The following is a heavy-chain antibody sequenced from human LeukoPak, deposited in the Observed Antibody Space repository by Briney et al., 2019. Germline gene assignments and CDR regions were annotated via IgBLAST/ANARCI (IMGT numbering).Heavy chain of an antibody. Sequence: SETLSLICAVYGGSFSGYYWSWIRQPPGKGLEWIGEINHSGSTNYNPSLKSRVTISVDTSKNQFSLKLSSVTAADTAVYYCARKYYYDSSGYFFDYWGQGTLVTVSS. CDR3: ARKYYYDSSGYFFDY. D-gene: IGHD3-22*01. CDR1: GGSFSGYY. V-gene: IGHV4-34*01. J-gene: IGHJ4*02. CDR2: INHSGST.